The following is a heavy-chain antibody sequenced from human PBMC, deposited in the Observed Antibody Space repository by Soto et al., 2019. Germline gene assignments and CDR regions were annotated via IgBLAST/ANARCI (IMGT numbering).Heavy chain of an antibody. CDR1: GFTFSSYT. J-gene: IGHJ4*02. D-gene: IGHD3-22*01. CDR3: TTGYRSGYFDY. Sequence: QMQLVQSGPEVKKPGTSLKVSCKASGFTFSSYTVQWVRQARGQRLEWIGWIVVASGDANYAQKFQERVTITRDMSTSTAYLELSSLKSEDTAVYYCTTGYRSGYFDYWGQGALVTVSS. V-gene: IGHV1-58*01. CDR2: IVVASGDA.